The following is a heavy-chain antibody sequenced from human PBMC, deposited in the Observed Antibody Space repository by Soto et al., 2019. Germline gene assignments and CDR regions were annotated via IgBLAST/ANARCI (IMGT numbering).Heavy chain of an antibody. V-gene: IGHV1-69*12. CDR3: ETDYGDSYYFDY. CDR2: IIPIFGTA. CDR1: GGTFSSYA. J-gene: IGHJ4*02. Sequence: QVQLVQSGAEVKKPGSSVKVSCKASGGTFSSYAISWVRQAPGQGLEWMGGIIPIFGTANYAQKFQGRVTITADEAPSTAYMELSSLRSEDTAVYYCETDYGDSYYFDYWGQGTLVTVSS. D-gene: IGHD4-17*01.